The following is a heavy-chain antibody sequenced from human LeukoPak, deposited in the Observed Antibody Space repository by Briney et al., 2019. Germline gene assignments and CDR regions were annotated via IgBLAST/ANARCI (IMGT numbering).Heavy chain of an antibody. Sequence: SETLSLTCTVSGGSISSYYWSWIRQPPGRGLELIGYISYSGSTNYNPSLKSRVTISVDRSKNQFSLKLSSVTAADTAVYYCARKGSGSLWYFDLWGRGTLVTVSS. V-gene: IGHV4-59*08. D-gene: IGHD6-19*01. CDR2: ISYSGST. J-gene: IGHJ2*01. CDR1: GGSISSYY. CDR3: ARKGSGSLWYFDL.